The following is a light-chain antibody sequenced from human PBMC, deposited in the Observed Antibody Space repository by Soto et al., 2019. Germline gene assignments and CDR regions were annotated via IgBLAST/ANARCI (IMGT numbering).Light chain of an antibody. CDR1: HSVDSN. CDR2: GAS. V-gene: IGKV3D-15*01. CDR3: QQYDKWPLT. J-gene: IGKJ4*01. Sequence: EIVMTQSPATLSVSPGEGAPLSCRASHSVDSNLAWYQQKPGQAPRLLIFGASTRATGIPTRFSGGGSGTDFTLTISSLQSEDFGLYFCQQYDKWPLTFGGGTKVDIK.